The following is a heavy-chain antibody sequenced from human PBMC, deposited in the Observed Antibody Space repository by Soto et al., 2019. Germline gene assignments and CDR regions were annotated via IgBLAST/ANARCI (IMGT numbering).Heavy chain of an antibody. CDR3: ARAYCRGGTCDRGYYYYAMDV. CDR2: IVPIFGTA. Sequence: QVQLVQSGAEVKKPGSSVKVSCKASGGTFSSYAISWVRQAPGQGLEWMGGIVPIFGTADYAQKFQGRVTITADEATSTPYMEVSSLSSEYTAVYFCARAYCRGGTCDRGYYYYAMDVWGQGTTVTVSS. CDR1: GGTFSSYA. V-gene: IGHV1-69*01. J-gene: IGHJ6*02. D-gene: IGHD2-15*01.